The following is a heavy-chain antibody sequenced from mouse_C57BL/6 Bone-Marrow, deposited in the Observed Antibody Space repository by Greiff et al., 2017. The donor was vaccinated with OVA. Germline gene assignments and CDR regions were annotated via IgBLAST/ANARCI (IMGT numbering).Heavy chain of an antibody. V-gene: IGHV1-26*01. CDR2: INPNNGGT. CDR1: GYTFTDYY. CDR3: ERDYSGSSGYSDV. Sequence: EVQLQQSGPELVKPGASVKISCKASGYTFTDYYMNWVKQSHGKSLEWIGDINPNNGGTSYNQKFKGKATLTVDKSSSTAYMELRSLTSEDSAVYSCERDYSGSSGYSDVGGTGTTVTVSS. D-gene: IGHD1-1*01. J-gene: IGHJ1*03.